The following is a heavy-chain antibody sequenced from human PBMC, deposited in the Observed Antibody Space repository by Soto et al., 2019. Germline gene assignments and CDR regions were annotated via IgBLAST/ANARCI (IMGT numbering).Heavy chain of an antibody. Sequence: GGSLNLSCATPGFTFSDYYMSWIRQAPGQGLEWVSYISSRSSTIFYADFVKGRFTISRDNVKNSLYLQMNSLRAEDTAVYCCVKGLNIDYNSGWFYFDYWGQGP. J-gene: IGHJ4*02. CDR2: ISSRSSTI. CDR1: GFTFSDYY. CDR3: VKGLNIDYNSGWFYFDY. D-gene: IGHD6-19*01. V-gene: IGHV3-11*04.